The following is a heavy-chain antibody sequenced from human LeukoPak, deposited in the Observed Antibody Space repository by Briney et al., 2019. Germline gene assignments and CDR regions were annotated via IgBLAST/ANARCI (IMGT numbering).Heavy chain of an antibody. Sequence: GASVKVSCKASGGTFSSYAISWVRQAPGQGLEWMGGIIPILGTANYAQKFQGRVTMTRDMSTSTDYMELSSLRSEDTAVYYCARDNSVGDTAWWFDPWGQGTLVTVSS. V-gene: IGHV1-69*10. J-gene: IGHJ5*02. CDR2: IIPILGTA. CDR3: ARDNSVGDTAWWFDP. D-gene: IGHD1-26*01. CDR1: GGTFSSYA.